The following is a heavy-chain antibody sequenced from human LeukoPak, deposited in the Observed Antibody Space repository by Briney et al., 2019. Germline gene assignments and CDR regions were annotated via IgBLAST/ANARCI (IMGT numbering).Heavy chain of an antibody. CDR2: ISWDGGST. D-gene: IGHD1-26*01. J-gene: IGHJ4*02. CDR1: GFTFDDYT. Sequence: GGSLRLSCAASGFTFDDYTMHWVRQAPGKGLEWVSLISWDGGSTYYADSVRGRFTISRDNSKNSLYLQMNSLRTEDTALYYCAKDSGGSYGDYFDYWGQGTLVTVSS. CDR3: AKDSGGSYGDYFDY. V-gene: IGHV3-43*01.